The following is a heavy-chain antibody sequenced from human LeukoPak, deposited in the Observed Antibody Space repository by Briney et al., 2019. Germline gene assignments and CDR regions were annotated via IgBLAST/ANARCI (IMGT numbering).Heavy chain of an antibody. Sequence: ASAKVSCKASGYTFTSYDINWVRQATGQGLEWMGWMNPNSGNTGYAQKFQGRVTITRNTSISTAYMELSSLRSEDTAVYYCARRDRVARYFDYWGQGTLVTVSS. CDR3: ARRDRVARYFDY. D-gene: IGHD5-12*01. CDR1: GYTFTSYD. V-gene: IGHV1-8*03. CDR2: MNPNSGNT. J-gene: IGHJ4*02.